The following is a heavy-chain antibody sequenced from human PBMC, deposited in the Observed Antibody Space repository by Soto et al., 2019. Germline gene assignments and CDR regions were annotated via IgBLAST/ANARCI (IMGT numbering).Heavy chain of an antibody. CDR3: AREGELRMGGYFDY. CDR2: IIPIFGTA. V-gene: IGHV1-69*13. J-gene: IGHJ4*02. Sequence: SVKVSCKASGGTFSSYAISWVRQAPGQGLEWMGGIIPIFGTANYVQKFQGRVTITADESTSTAYMELSSLRSEDTAVYYCAREGELRMGGYFDYWGQGTLVTVSS. D-gene: IGHD3-16*01. CDR1: GGTFSSYA.